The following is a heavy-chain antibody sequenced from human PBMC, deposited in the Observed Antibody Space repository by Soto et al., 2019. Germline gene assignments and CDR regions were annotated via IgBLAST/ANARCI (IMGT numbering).Heavy chain of an antibody. D-gene: IGHD3-3*01. CDR1: GYTFTSYD. V-gene: IGHV1-8*01. CDR3: ASPARNYDFWSGYSFDI. CDR2: MNPNSGNT. Sequence: QVQLVQSGAEVKKPGASVKVSCKASGYTFTSYDINWVRQATGQGLEWMGWMNPNSGNTGYAQKFQGRVTMTRNTSISTAYMELSSLRSEDTAVYYRASPARNYDFWSGYSFDIWGQGTMVTVSS. J-gene: IGHJ3*02.